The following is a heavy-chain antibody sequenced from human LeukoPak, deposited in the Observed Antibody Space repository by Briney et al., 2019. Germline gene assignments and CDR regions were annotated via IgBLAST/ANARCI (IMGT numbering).Heavy chain of an antibody. CDR3: PNTLTVSQYYFDH. V-gene: IGHV3-30*02. J-gene: IGHJ4*02. Sequence: GGSLRLSCAASGFTFSSYGMPWVRQAPGKGLEWVAFIRCDGSNKYYADSLKGRFPIPRDNSKNTLYLQMNSLSAEETAVYYCPNTLTVSQYYFDHWGQGTLVTVSS. CDR2: IRCDGSNK. D-gene: IGHD4-17*01. CDR1: GFTFSSYG.